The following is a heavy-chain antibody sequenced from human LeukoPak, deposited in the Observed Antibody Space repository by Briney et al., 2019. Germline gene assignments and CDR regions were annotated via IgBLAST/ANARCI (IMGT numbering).Heavy chain of an antibody. CDR3: ARDGRLWFGELLAFFDY. Sequence: GRSLRLSCAASGFTFSSYAMHWVRQAPGKGLEWVAVISYDGSNKYYADSVKGRFTISRDNSKNTLYLQMNSLRAEDTAVYYCARDGRLWFGELLAFFDYWGQGTLVTVSS. D-gene: IGHD3-10*01. J-gene: IGHJ4*02. CDR2: ISYDGSNK. CDR1: GFTFSSYA. V-gene: IGHV3-30*01.